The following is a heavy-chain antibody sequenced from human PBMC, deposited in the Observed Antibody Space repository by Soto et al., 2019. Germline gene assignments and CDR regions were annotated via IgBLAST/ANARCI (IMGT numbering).Heavy chain of an antibody. Sequence: GGSLRLSCAASGFTFSSYGMHWVRQAPGKGLEWVAVIWYDGSNKYYADSVKGRFTISRDNSKNTLYLQMNSLRAEDTAVYYCARDLIVGATRVPYYYYGMDVWGQGTTVTVSS. CDR1: GFTFSSYG. J-gene: IGHJ6*02. CDR3: ARDLIVGATRVPYYYYGMDV. CDR2: IWYDGSNK. D-gene: IGHD1-26*01. V-gene: IGHV3-33*01.